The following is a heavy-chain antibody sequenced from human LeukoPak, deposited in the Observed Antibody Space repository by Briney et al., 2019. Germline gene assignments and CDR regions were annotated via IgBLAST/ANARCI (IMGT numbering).Heavy chain of an antibody. J-gene: IGHJ6*03. Sequence: ASVTVSCKASGYTFTYYYMHWVRQAPGQGLEWMGWSNPKTGDTKYVQKFQGRVTMTRDSSINIAYMELSRLRSDDTAVYYCARDTARITIFGVAKYMDVWGRGTTVTVSS. D-gene: IGHD3-3*01. CDR1: GYTFTYYY. CDR2: SNPKTGDT. CDR3: ARDTARITIFGVAKYMDV. V-gene: IGHV1-2*02.